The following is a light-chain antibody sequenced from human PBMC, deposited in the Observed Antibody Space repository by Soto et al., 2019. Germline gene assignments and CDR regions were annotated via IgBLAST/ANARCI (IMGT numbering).Light chain of an antibody. Sequence: NFMLTQPQFVLESPGKTVTISCTRSSGSVASNYVQWYQQRPGRAPTTVVFEDSQRPSGVPDRFSGSIDRTSNSASLTISALKTEDEADYYCQSSDSSDHVVFGGGTKLTVL. CDR3: QSSDSSDHVV. CDR1: SGSVASNY. V-gene: IGLV6-57*04. J-gene: IGLJ2*01. CDR2: EDS.